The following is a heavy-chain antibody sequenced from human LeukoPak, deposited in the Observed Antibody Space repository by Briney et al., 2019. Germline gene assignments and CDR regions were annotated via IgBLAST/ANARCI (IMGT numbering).Heavy chain of an antibody. CDR3: ARALKQLAPFYYYYYMDV. V-gene: IGHV4-59*01. Sequence: SETLSLTCTVSGGSISSYYWSWIRQPPGKGLEWIGYIYYSGSTNYNPSLKSRVTISVDTPKNQFSLKLSSVTAADTAVYYCARALKQLAPFYYYYYMDVWGKGTTVTVSS. CDR2: IYYSGST. J-gene: IGHJ6*03. D-gene: IGHD6-6*01. CDR1: GGSISSYY.